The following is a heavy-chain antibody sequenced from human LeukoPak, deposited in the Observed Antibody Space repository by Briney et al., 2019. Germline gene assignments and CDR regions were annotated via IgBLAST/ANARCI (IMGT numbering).Heavy chain of an antibody. V-gene: IGHV1-18*01. D-gene: IGHD3-22*01. CDR3: ARDNYYYDSSGYYLFDY. CDR1: GYPFTSYG. CDR2: ISAYNGNT. J-gene: IGHJ4*02. Sequence: ASVKVSCKASGYPFTSYGISWVRQAPGQGLEWMGWISAYNGNTNYAQKLQGRVTMTTDTSTSTAYMELRSLRSDDTAVYYCARDNYYYDSSGYYLFDYWGQGTLVTVSS.